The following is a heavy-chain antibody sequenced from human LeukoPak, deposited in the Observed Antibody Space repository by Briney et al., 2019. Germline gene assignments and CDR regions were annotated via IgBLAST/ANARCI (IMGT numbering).Heavy chain of an antibody. V-gene: IGHV4-61*02. D-gene: IGHD2-2*01. J-gene: IGHJ5*02. CDR3: ARTIPTACTNWFDP. Sequence: SETPSLTCTVSGGSISSGSYYWSWIRQPAGKGLEWIGLVYTSGRTIYNPSLKSRVTISVDTSKNQVSLKLNSVTAADTAVYYCARTIPTACTNWFDPWGQGTLVTVSS. CDR1: GGSISSGSYY. CDR2: VYTSGRT.